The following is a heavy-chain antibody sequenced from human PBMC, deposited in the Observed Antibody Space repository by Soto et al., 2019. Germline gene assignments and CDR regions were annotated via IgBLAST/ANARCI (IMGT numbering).Heavy chain of an antibody. D-gene: IGHD4-17*01. J-gene: IGHJ6*02. CDR3: AGARYGDDGYGMDV. CDR2: IYQSGST. CDR1: GGSISSGGYS. V-gene: IGHV4-30-2*01. Sequence: QLQLQESGSGLVKPSQTLSLTCAVSGGSISSGGYSWSWIRQPPGKGLEWIGYIYQSGSTYYNRSLKSRVTISVDRSKNPFSLQLSSVTAADTAVYYCAGARYGDDGYGMDVWGQGTTVTVSS.